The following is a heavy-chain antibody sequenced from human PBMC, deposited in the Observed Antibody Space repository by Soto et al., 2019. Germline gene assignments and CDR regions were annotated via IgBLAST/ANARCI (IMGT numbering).Heavy chain of an antibody. V-gene: IGHV4-39*01. CDR2: IYYSGST. CDR1: GGYSSSRGYY. CDR3: VRRTIVAAAAYDP. D-gene: IGHD3-9*01. Sequence: PSEIMPVRCRVSGGYSSSRGYYWGWTRKPPGKGLEWIGSIYYSGSTYYNPSLKSRVTISVDTSKNQFSLNLSSVTAADSVVYYGVRRTIVAAAAYDPLVQGSLVTVSS. J-gene: IGHJ5*02.